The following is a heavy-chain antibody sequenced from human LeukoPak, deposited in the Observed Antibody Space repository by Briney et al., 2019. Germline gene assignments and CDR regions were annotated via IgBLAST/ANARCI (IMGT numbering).Heavy chain of an antibody. Sequence: ASVKVSCKASGYTFTSYYLHWVRQAPGQGLEWMGWINPNSGGTNYAQKFQGRVTMTRDTSISTAYMELSRLRSDDTAEYYCARALYYDSSGYYSSSYYYLQHWGQGTLVTVSS. D-gene: IGHD3-22*01. CDR2: INPNSGGT. CDR1: GYTFTSYY. V-gene: IGHV1-2*02. J-gene: IGHJ1*01. CDR3: ARALYYDSSGYYSSSYYYLQH.